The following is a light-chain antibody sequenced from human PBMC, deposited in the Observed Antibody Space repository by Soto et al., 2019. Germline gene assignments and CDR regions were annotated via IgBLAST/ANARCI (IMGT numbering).Light chain of an antibody. CDR1: QGIRND. J-gene: IGKJ1*01. CDR2: AAS. V-gene: IGKV1-17*01. Sequence: DIHPPQSPSSLSASLGDGGTITWRASQGIRNDLGWYQQKPGKAPKRLIYAASSLQSGVPSRFSGSGSGTEFTLTISSLQPDDFATYYCQHYNSYSEAFGQGTKVDI. CDR3: QHYNSYSEA.